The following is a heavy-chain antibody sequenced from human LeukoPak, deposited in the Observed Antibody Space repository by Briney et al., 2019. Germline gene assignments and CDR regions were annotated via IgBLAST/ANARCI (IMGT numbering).Heavy chain of an antibody. D-gene: IGHD5-18*01. CDR1: GFTFSSYG. CDR3: AKDPSFTAMDPAAYYYYGIDV. Sequence: GGSLRLSCAVSGFTFSSYGMQWVRQAPGKELEWVVVISYDGSNKYYADSVKGRFTISRDNSKNTLYLQMNSLRAEDTAVYYCAKDPSFTAMDPAAYYYYGIDVWGPGTTVTVSS. V-gene: IGHV3-30*18. CDR2: ISYDGSNK. J-gene: IGHJ6*02.